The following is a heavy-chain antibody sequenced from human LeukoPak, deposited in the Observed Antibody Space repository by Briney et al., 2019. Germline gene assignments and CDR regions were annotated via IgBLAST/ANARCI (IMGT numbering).Heavy chain of an antibody. Sequence: ASVKVSCKASGYTFTSYDINWVRQATGQGLEWMGWMNPNSGNTGYAQKFQGRVTMTRDTSTSTVYMELSSLRSEDTAVYYCARGRYGEDSSSWSYYYYGMDVWGQGTTVTVSS. CDR3: ARGRYGEDSSSWSYYYYGMDV. D-gene: IGHD6-13*01. J-gene: IGHJ6*02. V-gene: IGHV1-8*01. CDR2: MNPNSGNT. CDR1: GYTFTSYD.